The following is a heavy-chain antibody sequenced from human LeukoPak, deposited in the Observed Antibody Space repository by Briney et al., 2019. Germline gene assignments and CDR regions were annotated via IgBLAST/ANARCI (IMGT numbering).Heavy chain of an antibody. D-gene: IGHD2-2*01. Sequence: ASVKVSCKASGGTFSSYAISWVRQAPGQGLEWMGGIIPIFGTANYAQKFQGRVTITADESTSTAYMELSSLRSEDTAVYYCARSPKFIVVFPAAIHNYFDYWGQGTLVTVSS. V-gene: IGHV1-69*13. CDR1: GGTFSSYA. CDR2: IIPIFGTA. J-gene: IGHJ4*02. CDR3: ARSPKFIVVFPAAIHNYFDY.